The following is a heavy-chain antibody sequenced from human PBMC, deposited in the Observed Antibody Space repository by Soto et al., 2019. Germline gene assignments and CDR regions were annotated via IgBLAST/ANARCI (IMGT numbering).Heavy chain of an antibody. V-gene: IGHV5-51*01. D-gene: IGHD3-3*02. J-gene: IGHJ4*02. CDR3: ARQLSHICDS. CDR1: GYKFGGAW. CDR2: IKPGTSDI. Sequence: GESMKICCRGVGYKFGGAWSGWVRQMPGKGLEWMGIIKPGTSDIRYSPSCRGHVTISADEAVSTAYLQWSSLKASDTAMYYCARQLSHICDSWGQGTLVTVSS.